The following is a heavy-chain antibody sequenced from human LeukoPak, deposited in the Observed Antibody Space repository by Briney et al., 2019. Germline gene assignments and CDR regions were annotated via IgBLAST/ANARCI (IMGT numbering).Heavy chain of an antibody. Sequence: SETLSLTCAVYGGSFSGYYWSWLRQPPGKGLEWIGEINHSGSTNYNPSLKSRVTISVDTSKNQFSLKLSSVTAADTAVYYCARGGMVATLVYFDYWGQGTLVTVSS. CDR1: GGSFSGYY. CDR3: ARGGMVATLVYFDY. CDR2: INHSGST. D-gene: IGHD5-12*01. J-gene: IGHJ4*02. V-gene: IGHV4-34*01.